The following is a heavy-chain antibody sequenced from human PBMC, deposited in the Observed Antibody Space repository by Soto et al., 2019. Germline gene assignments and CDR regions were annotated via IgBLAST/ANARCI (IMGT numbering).Heavy chain of an antibody. CDR1: GFTLSSSP. D-gene: IGHD3-22*01. Sequence: SLRLSCAASGFTLSSSPMSWVRQAPGKGLEWVSAISGSGGSTYYADSVKGRFTISRDNSKNTLFLQMKSLRAEDTAVYYCAKDSSGYYYDNWFDPWGQGTLVTVSS. CDR2: ISGSGGST. V-gene: IGHV3-23*01. J-gene: IGHJ5*02. CDR3: AKDSSGYYYDNWFDP.